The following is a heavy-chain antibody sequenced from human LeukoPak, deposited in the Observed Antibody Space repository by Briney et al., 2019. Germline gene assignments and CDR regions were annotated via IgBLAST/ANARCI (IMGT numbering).Heavy chain of an antibody. J-gene: IGHJ6*03. CDR3: AKTLKDRYYDFWSGYYHYYYYMDV. D-gene: IGHD3-3*01. Sequence: GGSLRLSCAASGFTFSSYWMNWVRQAPGKGLEWVANIKQDGSEKYYVDSVKGRFTISRDNAKNSLYLQMNSLRAEDTAVYYGAKTLKDRYYDFWSGYYHYYYYMDVWGKGTTVTVSS. V-gene: IGHV3-7*01. CDR2: IKQDGSEK. CDR1: GFTFSSYW.